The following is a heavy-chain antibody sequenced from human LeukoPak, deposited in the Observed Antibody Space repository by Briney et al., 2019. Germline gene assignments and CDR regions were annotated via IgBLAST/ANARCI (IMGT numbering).Heavy chain of an antibody. CDR1: GGTFSSYA. J-gene: IGHJ6*03. CDR2: IIPIFGTA. CDR3: ARGLRSRYCSSTSCRYYYYYYYMDV. D-gene: IGHD2-2*01. Sequence: EASVKVSCKASGGTFSSYAISWVRQAPGQGLEWMGGIIPIFGTANYAQKFQGRVTITADESTSTAYMELSSLRSEDTAVYYCARGLRSRYCSSTSCRYYYYYYYMDVWGKGTTVTVSS. V-gene: IGHV1-69*01.